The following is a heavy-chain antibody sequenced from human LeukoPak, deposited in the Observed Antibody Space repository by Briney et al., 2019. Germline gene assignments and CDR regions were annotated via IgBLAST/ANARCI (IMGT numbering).Heavy chain of an antibody. CDR1: GFTFSSYA. D-gene: IGHD1-26*01. CDR2: ISGSGYRT. CDR3: AKSKQPWSREPFDF. Sequence: VGSLRLSCAASGFTFSSYAMSSGRQAPEKGVEWVSTISGSGYRTYSAAPLRSRFTTSSDTPKKPLSLQMNSLRAEDTALYYCAKSKQPWSREPFDFRGQGNLVTVSS. V-gene: IGHV3-23*01. J-gene: IGHJ4*02.